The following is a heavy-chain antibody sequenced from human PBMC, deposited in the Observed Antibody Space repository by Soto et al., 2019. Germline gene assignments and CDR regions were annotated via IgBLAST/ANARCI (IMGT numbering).Heavy chain of an antibody. CDR3: ARVGRYSGNIDY. CDR2: IYTSGST. V-gene: IGHV4-4*07. Sequence: QVQLQESGPGLVKPSETLSLTCTVSGGSIRSYYRSWIRQPAGKGLEWIGRIYTSGSTNYNPSLMSRVTMAVDTYKNQFSLKLISVTAADTAVYYCARVGRYSGNIDYWGQGTLVTVSS. J-gene: IGHJ4*02. CDR1: GGSIRSYY. D-gene: IGHD1-26*01.